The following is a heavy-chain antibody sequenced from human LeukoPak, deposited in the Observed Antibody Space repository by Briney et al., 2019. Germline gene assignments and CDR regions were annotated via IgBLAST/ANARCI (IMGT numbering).Heavy chain of an antibody. J-gene: IGHJ4*02. D-gene: IGHD2-2*01. CDR3: AKADIVVVPASIADY. CDR2: ISGSGGST. Sequence: GGSLRLSCAASGFTFSSYAMSWARQAPGKGLEWVSAISGSGGSTYYADSVKGRFTISRDNSKNTLYLQMNSLRAEDTAVYYCAKADIVVVPASIADYWGQGTLVTVSS. V-gene: IGHV3-23*01. CDR1: GFTFSSYA.